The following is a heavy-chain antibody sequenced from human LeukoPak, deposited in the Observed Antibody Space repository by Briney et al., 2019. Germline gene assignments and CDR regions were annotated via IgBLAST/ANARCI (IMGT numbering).Heavy chain of an antibody. CDR2: INPNSGGT. D-gene: IGHD3-22*01. V-gene: IGHV1-2*06. CDR1: GYTFTGYY. Sequence: GASVKVSCKASGYTFTGYYMHWVRQAPGQGLEWMGRINPNSGGTNYAQKFQGRVTMTRDTSISTAYMELSRLRSDDTAVYYCARGITMIVVVPGYWGQGTLVAVSS. CDR3: ARGITMIVVVPGY. J-gene: IGHJ4*02.